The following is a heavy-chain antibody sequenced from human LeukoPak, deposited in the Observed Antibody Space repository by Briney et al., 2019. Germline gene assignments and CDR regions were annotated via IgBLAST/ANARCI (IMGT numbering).Heavy chain of an antibody. Sequence: PSETLSLTCTVSGASISGYYWTWIRQPPGKGVEWIGEINHSGSTNYNPSLKSRVTISVDMSKNQFSLKLSSVTAADTAVYYCARRVVVPAVGFDYWGQGTLVTVSS. D-gene: IGHD2-15*01. CDR3: ARRVVVPAVGFDY. CDR2: INHSGST. V-gene: IGHV4-34*01. CDR1: GASISGYY. J-gene: IGHJ4*02.